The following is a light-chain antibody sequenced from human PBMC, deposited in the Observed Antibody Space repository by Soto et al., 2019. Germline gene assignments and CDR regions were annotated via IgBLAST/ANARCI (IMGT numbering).Light chain of an antibody. CDR2: AAS. Sequence: QMTQSPSSLFASVGDRVTITCRASQSISSHLNWYQQKVGQTPRLLIYAASTLQSEIPPRFSGSGSGTEFTLTISGLQREDFATYYCQHSHSAPLTFGVGTKIQI. J-gene: IGKJ4*01. V-gene: IGKV1-39*01. CDR1: QSISSH. CDR3: QHSHSAPLT.